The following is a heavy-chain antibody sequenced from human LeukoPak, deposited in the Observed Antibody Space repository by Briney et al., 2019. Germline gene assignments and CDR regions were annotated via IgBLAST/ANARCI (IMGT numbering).Heavy chain of an antibody. CDR2: IYSGGST. CDR3: ARGVGSGSRLRAGDY. D-gene: IGHD1-26*01. J-gene: IGHJ4*02. V-gene: IGHV3-53*01. Sequence: GGSLRLSCAAFGFTVSSNYMSWVRQAPGKGLEWVSVIYSGGSTYYADSVKGRFTISRDNSKNTLYLQMNSLRAEDTAVYYCARGVGSGSRLRAGDYWGQGTLVTVSS. CDR1: GFTVSSNY.